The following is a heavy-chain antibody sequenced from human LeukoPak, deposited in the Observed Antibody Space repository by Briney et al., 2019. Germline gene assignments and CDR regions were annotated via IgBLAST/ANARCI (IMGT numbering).Heavy chain of an antibody. J-gene: IGHJ4*02. CDR3: ARGPVTGTASD. Sequence: VASVKVSCKASGGTFSSYAISWVRQAPEQGLEWMGRIIPILGIANYAQKFQGRVTITADKSTSTAYMELSSLRSEDTAVYYCARGPVTGTASDWGQGTLVTVSS. CDR2: IIPILGIA. V-gene: IGHV1-69*04. D-gene: IGHD1-20*01. CDR1: GGTFSSYA.